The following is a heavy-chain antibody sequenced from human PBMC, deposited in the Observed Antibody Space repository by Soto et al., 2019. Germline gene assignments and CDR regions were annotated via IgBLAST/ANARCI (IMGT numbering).Heavy chain of an antibody. CDR3: ALWQYQLHYYYYGMDV. Sequence: GASVKVSCKASGGTFSSYAISWVRQAPGQGLEWMGGIIPIFGTANYAQKFQGRVTITADESTSTAYMELSSLRSEDTAVYYCALWQYQLHYYYYGMDVWGQGTTVTV. J-gene: IGHJ6*02. CDR2: IIPIFGTA. CDR1: GGTFSSYA. V-gene: IGHV1-69*13. D-gene: IGHD2-2*01.